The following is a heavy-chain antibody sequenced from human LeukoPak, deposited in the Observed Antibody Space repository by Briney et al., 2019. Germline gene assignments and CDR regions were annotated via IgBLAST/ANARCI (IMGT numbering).Heavy chain of an antibody. CDR2: IVGSSGT. CDR1: GFTFSNFA. J-gene: IGHJ4*02. V-gene: IGHV3-21*01. CDR3: ARIGAGSSRDY. D-gene: IGHD6-13*01. Sequence: GGSLSLSCAASGFTFSNFAMTWVRQAPGKGLEWVSSIVGSSGTYFADSLKGRFTISRDKAKISLYLQMNSPGADDTSVYYSARIGAGSSRDYWGQGTLVTVSS.